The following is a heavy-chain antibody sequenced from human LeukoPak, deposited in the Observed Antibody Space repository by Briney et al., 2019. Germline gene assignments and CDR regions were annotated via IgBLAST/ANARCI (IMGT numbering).Heavy chain of an antibody. V-gene: IGHV3-23*01. Sequence: GGSPRLSCAASGFTFSSYAMNWVRQAPGKGLEWVSVISDRGGSKYYADSVQGRFTTSRDNSKNTLYLQMNSLRLEDTAIYYCTRDPSYWGQGTLVTVSS. CDR1: GFTFSSYA. CDR2: ISDRGGSK. CDR3: TRDPSY. J-gene: IGHJ4*02.